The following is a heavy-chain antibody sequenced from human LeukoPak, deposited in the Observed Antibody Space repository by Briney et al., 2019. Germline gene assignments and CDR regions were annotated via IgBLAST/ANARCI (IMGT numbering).Heavy chain of an antibody. CDR1: GASISRDY. CDR3: ARYCPNNDYILDY. D-gene: IGHD4-11*01. V-gene: IGHV4-59*01. J-gene: IGHJ4*02. Sequence: ETLSLTCSVSGASISRDYWSWIRQSPGKTLEWIGYIYHNGDSNYNPSLKSRVTMSIDTSKNQFSLEVTSVTAADTAVYYCARYCPNNDYILDYWGQGTPVTVSS. CDR2: IYHNGDS.